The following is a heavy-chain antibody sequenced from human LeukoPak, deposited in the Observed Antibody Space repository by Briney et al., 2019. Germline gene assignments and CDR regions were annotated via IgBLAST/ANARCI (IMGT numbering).Heavy chain of an antibody. CDR3: AKDPSNVYDFWSGYYTGYYYYGMDV. Sequence: GGSLRLSCAASGFTFSSYAMSWVRQAPGKGLEWVSAISGSGGSKYYADSVKGRFTISRDNSKNTLYLQMNSLRAEDTAVYYCAKDPSNVYDFWSGYYTGYYYYGMDVWGQGTTVTVSS. CDR1: GFTFSSYA. D-gene: IGHD3-3*01. J-gene: IGHJ6*02. CDR2: ISGSGGSK. V-gene: IGHV3-23*01.